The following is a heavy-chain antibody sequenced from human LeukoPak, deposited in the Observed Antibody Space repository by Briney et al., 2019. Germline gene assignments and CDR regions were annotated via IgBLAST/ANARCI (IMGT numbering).Heavy chain of an antibody. CDR2: INPSGGST. Sequence: ASVKVSCKASGGTFSSYAISWVRQAPGQGLGWMGIINPSGGSTSYAQKFLGRVTMTRDTSTSTVYMELSSLRSEDTAVYYCARDGAYGSDNWFDPWGQGTLVTVSS. CDR3: ARDGAYGSDNWFDP. V-gene: IGHV1-46*01. D-gene: IGHD3-10*01. CDR1: GGTFSSYA. J-gene: IGHJ5*02.